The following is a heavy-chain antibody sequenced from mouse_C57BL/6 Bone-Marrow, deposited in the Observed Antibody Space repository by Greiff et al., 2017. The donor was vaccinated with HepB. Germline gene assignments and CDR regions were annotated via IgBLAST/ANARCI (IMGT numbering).Heavy chain of an antibody. D-gene: IGHD1-1*01. CDR2: ISDGGSYT. CDR3: ARDITTVVATYYFDY. J-gene: IGHJ2*01. CDR1: GFTFSSYA. Sequence: EVQVVESGGGLVKPGGSLKLSCAASGFTFSSYAMSWVRQTPEKRLEWVATISDGGSYTYYPDNVKGRFTISRDNAKNNLYLQMSHLKSEDTAMYYCARDITTVVATYYFDYWGQGTTLTVSS. V-gene: IGHV5-4*01.